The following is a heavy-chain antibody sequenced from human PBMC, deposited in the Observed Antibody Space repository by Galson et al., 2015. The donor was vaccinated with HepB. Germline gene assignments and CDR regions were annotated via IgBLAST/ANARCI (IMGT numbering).Heavy chain of an antibody. CDR1: GGTFSSYA. D-gene: IGHD3-10*01. J-gene: IGHJ5*01. CDR3: ARLWFRELPLGGPPDS. CDR2: IIPIFGTA. Sequence: SVKVSCKASGGTFSSYAISWVRQAPGQGLEWMGGIIPIFGTANYAQKFQGRVTITADESTSTAYMELSSLRSEDTAVYYCARLWFRELPLGGPPDSWGQGTLVTVSS. V-gene: IGHV1-69*13.